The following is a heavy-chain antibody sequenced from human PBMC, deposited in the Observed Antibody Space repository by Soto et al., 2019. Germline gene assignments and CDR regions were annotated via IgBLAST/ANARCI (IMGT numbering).Heavy chain of an antibody. CDR1: GGSFSGYY. Sequence: SETLSLTCAVYGGSFSGYYWSWIRQPPGKGLEWIGEINHSGSTNYNPSLKSRVTISVDTSKNQFSLKLSSVTAADTAVYYCARGLRVSGYSSSWYDYWGQGTLVTVSS. CDR2: INHSGST. CDR3: ARGLRVSGYSSSWYDY. V-gene: IGHV4-34*01. D-gene: IGHD6-13*01. J-gene: IGHJ4*02.